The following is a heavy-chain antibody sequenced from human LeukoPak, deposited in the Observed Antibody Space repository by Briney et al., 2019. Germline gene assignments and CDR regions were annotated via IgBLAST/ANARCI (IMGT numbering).Heavy chain of an antibody. CDR1: GGSISSSSYY. J-gene: IGHJ5*02. V-gene: IGHV4-39*07. D-gene: IGHD1-26*01. CDR2: IYYSGST. CDR3: ARSLPNFSGSYSPYNWFDP. Sequence: SETLSLTCTVSGGSISSSSYYWGWIRQPPGKGLEWIGSIYYSGSTYYNPSLKSRVTISVDTSENQFSLKLSSVTAADTAVYYCARSLPNFSGSYSPYNWFDPWGQGTLVTVSS.